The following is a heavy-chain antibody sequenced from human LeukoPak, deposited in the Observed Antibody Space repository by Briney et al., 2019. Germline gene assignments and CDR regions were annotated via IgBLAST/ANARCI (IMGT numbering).Heavy chain of an antibody. D-gene: IGHD4/OR15-4a*01. J-gene: IGHJ4*02. CDR2: IIPILGIA. V-gene: IGHV1-69*04. Sequence: SVKVSCRASGYTFTSYGISWVRQAPGQGLEWMGRIIPILGIANYAQKFQGRVTITADKSTSTAYMELSSLRSEDTAVYYCARDGDYGGDYWGQGTLVTVSS. CDR1: GYTFTSYG. CDR3: ARDGDYGGDY.